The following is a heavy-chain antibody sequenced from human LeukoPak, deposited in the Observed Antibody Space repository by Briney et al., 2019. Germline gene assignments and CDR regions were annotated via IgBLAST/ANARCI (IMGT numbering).Heavy chain of an antibody. CDR2: IYYSGST. V-gene: IGHV4-39*01. CDR3: ARQPITSWYYFDY. D-gene: IGHD2-2*01. J-gene: IGHJ4*02. Sequence: SETLTLTCTVSGGSISSSSDYWGWIRQPPGKGLEWIGSIYYSGSTYYNPSLKSRVTISIDTSKNQFSLKLSSVTAADTAVYFCARQPITSWYYFDYWAQGTLVTVSS. CDR1: GGSISSSSDY.